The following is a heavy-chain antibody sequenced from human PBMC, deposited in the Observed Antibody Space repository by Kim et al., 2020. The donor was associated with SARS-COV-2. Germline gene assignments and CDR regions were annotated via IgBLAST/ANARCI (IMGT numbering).Heavy chain of an antibody. D-gene: IGHD1-26*01. CDR3: ARGMYSGNYQNAFDI. Sequence: GGSLRLSCAASGFTVSSDYMSWVRQAPGKGLEWVSVIHSGGSTYYADSVKGRFTISRDNSKNTLYLQMNSLRAEDTAVYYCARGMYSGNYQNAFDIRGQGTMVTVSS. V-gene: IGHV3-53*01. CDR2: IHSGGST. J-gene: IGHJ3*02. CDR1: GFTVSSDY.